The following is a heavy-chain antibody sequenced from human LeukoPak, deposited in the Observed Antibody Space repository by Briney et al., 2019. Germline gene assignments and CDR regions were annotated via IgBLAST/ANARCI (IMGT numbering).Heavy chain of an antibody. Sequence: GGSLRLSCAASGFIYSDYYMTWIRQAPGKGLDWISYISSDSSYTRYADSVKGRFTVSRDNAKNSLYLQMNSLRAEDTAVYYCARLHSTAAAGTYDYWGQGTLVTVSS. J-gene: IGHJ4*02. D-gene: IGHD6-13*01. CDR2: ISSDSSYT. CDR1: GFIYSDYY. V-gene: IGHV3-11*06. CDR3: ARLHSTAAAGTYDY.